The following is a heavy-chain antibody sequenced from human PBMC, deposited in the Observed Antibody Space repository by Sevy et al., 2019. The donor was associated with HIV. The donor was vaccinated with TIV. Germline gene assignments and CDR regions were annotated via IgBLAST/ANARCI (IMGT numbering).Heavy chain of an antibody. CDR2: IRSKAYGGTT. CDR3: TRDQSLRESSSWYNYYYYYGMDV. CDR1: GFTFGDYA. V-gene: IGHV3-49*03. J-gene: IGHJ6*02. D-gene: IGHD6-13*01. Sequence: GGSLRLSCTASGFTFGDYAMSWFRQAPGKGLEWVGFIRSKAYGGTTEYAASVKGRFTISRNDSKSIAYLQMNSLKTEDTAVYYCTRDQSLRESSSWYNYYYYYGMDVWGQGTTVTVSS.